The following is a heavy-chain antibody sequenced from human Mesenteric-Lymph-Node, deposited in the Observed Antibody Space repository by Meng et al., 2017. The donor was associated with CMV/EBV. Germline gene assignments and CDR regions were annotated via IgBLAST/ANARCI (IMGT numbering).Heavy chain of an antibody. Sequence: ESLKISCVASGFTFNTYAMSWVRQAPGKGLQWVSLIGGGGVNTDYADSVKGRFTVARDNSKSTLYLEMNSLRAEDTAVYYCAKDRRFSDVWGQGTTVTVSS. D-gene: IGHD3-3*01. CDR2: IGGGGVNT. CDR3: AKDRRFSDV. J-gene: IGHJ6*02. CDR1: GFTFNTYA. V-gene: IGHV3-23*01.